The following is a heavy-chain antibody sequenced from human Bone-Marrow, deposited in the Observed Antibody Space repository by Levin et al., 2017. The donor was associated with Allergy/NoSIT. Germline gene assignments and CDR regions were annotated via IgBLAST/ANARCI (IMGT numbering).Heavy chain of an antibody. CDR2: VNPSAGST. J-gene: IGHJ5*02. V-gene: IGHV1-46*01. CDR1: GYTLSSYY. Sequence: GASVKVSCKASGYTLSSYYMHWVRQAPGQGLEWMGTVNPSAGSTTYPQKFQGRVTMTRDTSTSTVYMALSSLRSEDTAVYYCARGRADRGFDPWGQGTLVTVSS. D-gene: IGHD1-14*01. CDR3: ARGRADRGFDP.